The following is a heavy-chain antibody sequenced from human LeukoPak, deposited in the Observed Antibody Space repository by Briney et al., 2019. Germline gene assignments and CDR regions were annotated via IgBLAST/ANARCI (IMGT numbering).Heavy chain of an antibody. V-gene: IGHV4-59*01. D-gene: IGHD1-26*01. J-gene: IGHJ4*02. CDR1: GGSISSYY. CDR2: IYYSGST. CDR3: ARFGGSWELPFDY. Sequence: KSSETLSLTCTVSGGSISSYYWSWIRQPPGKGLEWIGYIYYSGSTNYNPSLKSRVTISVDTSKNQFSLKLSSVTAADTAVYYCARFGGSWELPFDYWGQGTLVTVSS.